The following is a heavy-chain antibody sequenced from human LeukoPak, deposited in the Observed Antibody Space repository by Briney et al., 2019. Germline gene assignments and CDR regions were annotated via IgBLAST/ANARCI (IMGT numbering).Heavy chain of an antibody. D-gene: IGHD6-6*01. CDR3: VRHRGGSSDFDY. CDR1: GGSIGSSSYY. CDR2: IYYSGST. J-gene: IGHJ4*02. V-gene: IGHV4-39*01. Sequence: SETLSLTCTVSGGSIGSSSYYWGWIRQPPGKTLEWIGSIYYSGSTYYNPSLKSRVAISVDTSKNQFSLRLSSVTAADTAVYYCVRHRGGSSDFDYWGQGTLVTVSS.